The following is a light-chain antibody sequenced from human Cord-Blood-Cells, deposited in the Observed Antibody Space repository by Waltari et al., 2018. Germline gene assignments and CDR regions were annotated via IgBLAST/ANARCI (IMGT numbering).Light chain of an antibody. CDR3: SSYTSSSTYV. J-gene: IGLJ1*01. CDR2: EVS. CDR1: SSDVGGYNY. V-gene: IGLV2-14*01. Sequence: QSALTQPASVSGSPGQSITISCTGTSSDVGGYNYVSWYQQHPVKAPKLIIYEVSNRPSGVSNRFSGSKSGNTASLTISGLQAEDEADYYCSSYTSSSTYVFGTGTKVTVL.